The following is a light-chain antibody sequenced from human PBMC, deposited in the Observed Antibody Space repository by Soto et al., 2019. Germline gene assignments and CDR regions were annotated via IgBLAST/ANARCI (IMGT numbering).Light chain of an antibody. Sequence: IVMTQSPGTLSVSPGERATLSCRASQNIGNKVGWYQQKPGQAPRLLIYGASTRATGIPVRFSGSGSGTEFTLTITSLQSEDSAVYYCQEYNYWHQITLGGGTKVDIK. CDR1: QNIGNK. J-gene: IGKJ4*01. V-gene: IGKV3-15*01. CDR3: QEYNYWHQIT. CDR2: GAS.